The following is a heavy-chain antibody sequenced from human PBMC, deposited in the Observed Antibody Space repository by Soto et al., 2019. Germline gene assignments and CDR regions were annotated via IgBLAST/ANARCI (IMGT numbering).Heavy chain of an antibody. V-gene: IGHV1-18*01. D-gene: IGHD6-13*01. J-gene: IGHJ5*02. CDR3: ARGLAAAGTLRSWFDP. CDR2: ISAYNGNT. CDR1: GYTFTSYG. Sequence: ASVKVSCKASGYTFTSYGISWVRQAPGQGLEWMGWISAYNGNTNYAQKLQGRVTMTTDTSTSTAYMELSSLRSEDTAVYYCARGLAAAGTLRSWFDPWGQGTLVTVSS.